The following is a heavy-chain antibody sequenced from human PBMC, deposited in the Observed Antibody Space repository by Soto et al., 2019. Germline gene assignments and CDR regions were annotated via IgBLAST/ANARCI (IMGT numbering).Heavy chain of an antibody. D-gene: IGHD1-7*01. J-gene: IGHJ6*03. CDR3: ARQTGGLELYYYYYYMDV. CDR2: IYYRGST. V-gene: IGHV4-59*08. Sequence: PSKTLSLTCTVSGGSISSYYWSWIRQPPGKGLEWIGYIYYRGSTNYNPSLKSRVTISVDTSKNQFSLKLSSVTAADTAVYYCARQTGGLELYYYYYYMDVWGKGTTVTVSS. CDR1: GGSISSYY.